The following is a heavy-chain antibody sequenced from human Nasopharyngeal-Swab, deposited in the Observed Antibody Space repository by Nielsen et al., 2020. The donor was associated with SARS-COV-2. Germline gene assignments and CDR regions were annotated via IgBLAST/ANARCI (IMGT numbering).Heavy chain of an antibody. V-gene: IGHV3-20*01. D-gene: IGHD3-3*01. J-gene: IGHJ5*01. CDR2: INWIGGSA. CDR1: GFTFDDYA. Sequence: GESLKISCAASGFTFDDYAMSWVRQVPGKGLEWVANINWIGGSADYSDAVKGRFTISRDNAKNSLYLQMNSLRAEDTAIYHCAGQTIYSFGWFDSWGQGNLVTVSS. CDR3: AGQTIYSFGWFDS.